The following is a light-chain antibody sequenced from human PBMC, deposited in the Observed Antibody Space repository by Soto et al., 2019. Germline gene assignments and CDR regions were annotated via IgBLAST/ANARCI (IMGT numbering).Light chain of an antibody. V-gene: IGKV3-15*01. CDR3: QQYNNWPSLT. CDR1: QSVSSN. Sequence: EIVMTQSPATLSVSPGERATLSCRASQSVSSNLAWYQQKPGQAPRLLIYGASTRATGIPARFSGSGSGTEFTLTISSLQSEDFAVYYCQQYNNWPSLTFGQGTKLEFK. J-gene: IGKJ2*01. CDR2: GAS.